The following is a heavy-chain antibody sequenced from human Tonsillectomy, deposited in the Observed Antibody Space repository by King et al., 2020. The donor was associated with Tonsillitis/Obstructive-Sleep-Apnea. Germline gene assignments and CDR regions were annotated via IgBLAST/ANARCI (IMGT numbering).Heavy chain of an antibody. Sequence: QLVESGGGVVQPGRSLRLSCAASGFTFSSYAMHWVRQAPGKGLEWVVVISFDGSIKYYADSVKGRFTTSRDNSKNTLYLQMNSLRAEDTAVYYCAREGGRSSCWYGDYFDYWGQGTLVTVSS. CDR3: AREGGRSSCWYGDYFDY. J-gene: IGHJ4*02. CDR2: ISFDGSIK. CDR1: GFTFSSYA. D-gene: IGHD6-19*01. V-gene: IGHV3-30*04.